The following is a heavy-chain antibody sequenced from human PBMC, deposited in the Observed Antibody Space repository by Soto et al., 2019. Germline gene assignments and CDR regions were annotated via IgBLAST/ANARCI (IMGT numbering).Heavy chain of an antibody. J-gene: IGHJ4*02. CDR3: ARDRYCSSTSCYIFAFGYFDY. CDR2: IKQDGSEK. D-gene: IGHD2-2*02. Sequence: GGSLRLSCAASGFTFSSYWMSWVRQAPGKGLEWVANIKQDGSEKYYVDSVKGRFTISRDNAKNSLYLQMNSLRAEDTAVYYCARDRYCSSTSCYIFAFGYFDYWGQGTLVTVSS. V-gene: IGHV3-7*01. CDR1: GFTFSSYW.